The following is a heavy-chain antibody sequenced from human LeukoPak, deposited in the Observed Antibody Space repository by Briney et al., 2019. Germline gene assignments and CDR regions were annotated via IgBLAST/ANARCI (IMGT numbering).Heavy chain of an antibody. CDR1: GFTFMNYA. Sequence: PGGSLRLSCAASGFTFMNYAMHWVPPAPGKGLEWVGIILRDGSTSLYADAVRGRFTISRDNSRNTMYLQMNSLTTDDTAVYYCAKDAGEGTTPVSWGQGTQVTVSS. CDR2: ILRDGSTS. D-gene: IGHD4-11*01. CDR3: AKDAGEGTTPVS. V-gene: IGHV3-30-3*01. J-gene: IGHJ4*02.